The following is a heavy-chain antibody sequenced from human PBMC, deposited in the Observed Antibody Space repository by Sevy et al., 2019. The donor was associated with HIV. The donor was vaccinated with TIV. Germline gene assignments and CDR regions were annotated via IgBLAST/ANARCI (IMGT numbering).Heavy chain of an antibody. CDR3: ARPYYGSASYPDY. Sequence: GGSLRLSCAASGFTFSSYAMHWVRQAPGKGLEWVAVISYDGNNKYYADSVKGRFTISRDNSKNTLYLQMNSLRAEDTAVYYCARPYYGSASYPDYWGQGTLVTVSS. V-gene: IGHV3-30-3*01. CDR1: GFTFSSYA. J-gene: IGHJ4*02. CDR2: ISYDGNNK. D-gene: IGHD3-10*01.